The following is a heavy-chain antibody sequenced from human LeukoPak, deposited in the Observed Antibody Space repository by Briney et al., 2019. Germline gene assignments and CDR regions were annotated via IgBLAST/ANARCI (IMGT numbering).Heavy chain of an antibody. J-gene: IGHJ5*02. CDR2: IYYSGST. V-gene: IGHV4-59*08. CDR1: GGSISSYY. CDR3: ARHSSTSFNWFDP. Sequence: SETQSLTCTVSGGSISSYYWSWIRQPPGKGLEWIGYIYYSGSTNYNPSLKSRVTTSVDTSKIQFSLKLSSVTAADTAVYYCARHSSTSFNWFDPWGQGTLVTVSS. D-gene: IGHD2-2*01.